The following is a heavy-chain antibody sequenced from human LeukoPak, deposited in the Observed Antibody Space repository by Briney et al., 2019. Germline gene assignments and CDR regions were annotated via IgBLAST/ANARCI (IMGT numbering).Heavy chain of an antibody. CDR1: GYSFINYW. V-gene: IGHV5-51*01. Sequence: GESLKISCKGSGYSFINYWIGWVRQMPGKGLEWMGIIYPGDSDTRYSPSFQGQVTISADKSISTAYLQWSSLKASDTAMYYCARPSHSGSYYRGFDYWGQGTLVTVSS. CDR2: IYPGDSDT. J-gene: IGHJ4*02. D-gene: IGHD3-10*01. CDR3: ARPSHSGSYYRGFDY.